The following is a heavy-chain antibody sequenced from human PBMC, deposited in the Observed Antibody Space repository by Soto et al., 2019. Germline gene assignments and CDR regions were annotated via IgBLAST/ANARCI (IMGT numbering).Heavy chain of an antibody. Sequence: GGSLRLSCAASGFTVSSNYMSWVRQAPGKGLEWVSVIYSGGSTYYADSVKGRFTISRDNSKNTRYLQMNSLRAEDTAVYYWARKVAARPFYYYYYMDVWGKGTTVTVSS. V-gene: IGHV3-66*01. CDR2: IYSGGST. CDR3: ARKVAARPFYYYYYMDV. CDR1: GFTVSSNY. J-gene: IGHJ6*03. D-gene: IGHD6-6*01.